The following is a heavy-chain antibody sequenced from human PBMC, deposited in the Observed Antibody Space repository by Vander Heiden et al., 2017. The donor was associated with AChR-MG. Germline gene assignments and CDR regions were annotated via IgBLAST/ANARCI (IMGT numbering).Heavy chain of an antibody. CDR1: GGSFSGYY. CDR3: ARGPAKGMVRKRDYYYYGMDV. V-gene: IGHV4-34*01. J-gene: IGHJ6*02. Sequence: QVQLQQWGAGLLKPSETLSLTCAVYGGSFSGYYWSWIRQPPGKGLEWIGEINHSGSTNYNPSLKSRVTISVDTSKNQFSLKLSSVTAADTAVYYCARGPAKGMVRKRDYYYYGMDVWGQGTTVTVSS. CDR2: INHSGST. D-gene: IGHD5-18*01.